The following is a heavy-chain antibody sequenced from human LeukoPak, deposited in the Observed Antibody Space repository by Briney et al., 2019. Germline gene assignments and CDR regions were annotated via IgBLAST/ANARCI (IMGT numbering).Heavy chain of an antibody. CDR2: ISPRGDIT. CDR1: GFTFSNHG. CDR3: APHITMIAFDY. V-gene: IGHV3-23*01. Sequence: GGTLRLSCAASGFTFSNHGMNWVRQASGKGLEWVSGISPRGDITYYADSVKGRFTISRDNSKNTLYLQMNSLRAEDTAVYYCAPHITMIAFDYWGQGTLATVSS. J-gene: IGHJ4*02. D-gene: IGHD3-22*01.